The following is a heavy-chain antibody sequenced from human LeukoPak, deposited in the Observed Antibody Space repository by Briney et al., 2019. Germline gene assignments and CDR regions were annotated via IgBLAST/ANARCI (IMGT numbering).Heavy chain of an antibody. Sequence: SVKVSCKASGGTFSSFAISWVRQAPGQGLEYMGGIIPIFGTANYAQKFQGRVTITADESTSTAYMELSSLRSEDTAVYYCAKQLAAAGRGYYYYYYMDVWGKGTTVTISS. D-gene: IGHD6-13*01. V-gene: IGHV1-69*13. CDR1: GGTFSSFA. CDR2: IIPIFGTA. CDR3: AKQLAAAGRGYYYYYYMDV. J-gene: IGHJ6*03.